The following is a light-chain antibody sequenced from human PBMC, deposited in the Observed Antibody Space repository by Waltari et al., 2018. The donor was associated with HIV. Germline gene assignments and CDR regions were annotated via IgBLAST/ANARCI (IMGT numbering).Light chain of an antibody. CDR1: QTISTY. Sequence: DILLTQSPSFVSASTGDRVTFACRANQTISTYLAWYQQRPGKAPELLIYGASSLHIGVPSRFSATGSGTDFRLTITNLQPEDFGIYFCQQMNSYPLTFGGGTKLELK. V-gene: IGKV1-9*01. CDR2: GAS. J-gene: IGKJ4*01. CDR3: QQMNSYPLT.